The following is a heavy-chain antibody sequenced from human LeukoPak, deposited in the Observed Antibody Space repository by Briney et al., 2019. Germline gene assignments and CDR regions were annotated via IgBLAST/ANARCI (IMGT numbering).Heavy chain of an antibody. CDR1: GFTFSSYG. CDR3: AKGGYYYDSSGYGDY. CDR2: ISYDGSNK. Sequence: GESLRLSCAASGFTFSSYGMHWVRQAPGKGLEWVAVISYDGSNKYYADSVKGRFTISRDNSKNTLYLQMNSLRAEDTAVYYCAKGGYYYDSSGYGDYWGQGTLVTVSS. D-gene: IGHD3-22*01. J-gene: IGHJ4*02. V-gene: IGHV3-30*18.